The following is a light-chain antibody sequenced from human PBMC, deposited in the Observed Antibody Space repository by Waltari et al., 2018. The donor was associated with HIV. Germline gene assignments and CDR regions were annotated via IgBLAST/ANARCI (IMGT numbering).Light chain of an antibody. CDR1: PVPVTSGHH. CDR2: DTI. Sequence: QAVVTQEPPLPFSPVGTAPLTSVPSPVPVTSGHHPYWFQQQSGQAPRTLIYDTINKHSWTPARFSGSLLGGKAALTLSGAQPDEEAEYFCLLSFAGARPVVFGGGTNLTVL. J-gene: IGLJ2*01. CDR3: LLSFAGARPVV. V-gene: IGLV7-46*01.